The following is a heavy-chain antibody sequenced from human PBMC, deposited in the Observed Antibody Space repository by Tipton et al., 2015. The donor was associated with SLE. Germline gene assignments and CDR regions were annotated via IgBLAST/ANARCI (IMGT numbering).Heavy chain of an antibody. J-gene: IGHJ1*01. CDR2: INHSGSI. CDR3: ARQVPSTGTAGYFQH. V-gene: IGHV4-34*01. CDR1: GGSFSGYY. Sequence: TLSLTCAVYGGSFSGYYWSWIRQPPWKGLEWIGEINHSGSINYNPSLKSRITISVDTSKNHFSLKLNSVTAANTAVYYCARQVPSTGTAGYFQHWGPGTLVSVSS. D-gene: IGHD1-1*01.